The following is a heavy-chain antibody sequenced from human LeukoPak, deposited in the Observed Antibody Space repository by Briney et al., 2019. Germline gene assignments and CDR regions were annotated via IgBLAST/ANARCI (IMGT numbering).Heavy chain of an antibody. CDR1: GFTFSDYY. CDR2: ISSSGSTV. D-gene: IGHD6-6*01. Sequence: PGGSLRLSCAASGFTFSDYYMSWIRQAPGKGLEWLSYISSSGSTVYYADSVKGRFTISRDNAKNSLYLQMSSLRAEDTAVYYCARDGVRGSSPPFGYWGQGTLVTVSP. CDR3: ARDGVRGSSPPFGY. J-gene: IGHJ4*02. V-gene: IGHV3-11*01.